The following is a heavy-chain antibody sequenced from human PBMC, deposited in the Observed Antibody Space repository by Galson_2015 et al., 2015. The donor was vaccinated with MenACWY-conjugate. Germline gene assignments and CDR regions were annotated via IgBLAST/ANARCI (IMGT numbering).Heavy chain of an antibody. CDR3: AAFGSSSWHPRFDY. Sequence: SVKVSCKASGGTFSTYAINWVRQAPGQGLEWMGGIIPIFGTAKYAQKFQGRVTITADKSTSTAYMELGSLRSEDTAVYYCAAFGSSSWHPRFDYWGQGTLVTVSS. CDR1: GGTFSTYA. CDR2: IIPIFGTA. D-gene: IGHD6-13*01. V-gene: IGHV1-69*06. J-gene: IGHJ4*02.